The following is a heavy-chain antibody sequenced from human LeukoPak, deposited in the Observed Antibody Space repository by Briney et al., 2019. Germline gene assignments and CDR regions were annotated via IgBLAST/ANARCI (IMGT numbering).Heavy chain of an antibody. CDR2: ISGSGGST. J-gene: IGHJ4*02. V-gene: IGHV3-23*01. D-gene: IGHD6-13*01. CDR1: GFTFSSYA. CDR3: ARSTSGTFDY. Sequence: GGSLRLSCAASGFTFSSYALSWVRQAPGKGLEWVSAISGSGGSTYYADPVKGRFTISRDNDKRLLYLQMDSLRAGDTAIYYCARSTSGTFDYWGQGMLVTVSS.